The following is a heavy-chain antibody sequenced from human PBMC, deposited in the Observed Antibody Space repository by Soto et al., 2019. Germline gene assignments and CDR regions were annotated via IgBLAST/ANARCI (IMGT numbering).Heavy chain of an antibody. J-gene: IGHJ5*02. Sequence: PSETLSLTCTVSGGSISSYYWGWIRQPPGKGLEWIGYIYYSGSTNYNPSLKSRVTISVDTSKNQFSLKLSSVTAADTAVYYCARMYSSSWYVWFDPWGQGTLVTVSS. V-gene: IGHV4-59*08. CDR1: GGSISSYY. CDR3: ARMYSSSWYVWFDP. CDR2: IYYSGST. D-gene: IGHD6-13*01.